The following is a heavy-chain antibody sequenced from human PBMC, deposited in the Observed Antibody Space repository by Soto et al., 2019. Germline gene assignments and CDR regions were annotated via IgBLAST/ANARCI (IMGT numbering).Heavy chain of an antibody. CDR1: GFKFSDFY. D-gene: IGHD2-8*01. CDR3: ARDRDTYGHGFFDY. Sequence: QVQLVESGGGLVKPGGSLRLSFAASGFKFSDFYMTWIRQAPGKGLEWVSHISTSGSNTNYADSVKGRFTVSRDNANNALYLEMNNLRVEDTAVYFCARDRDTYGHGFFDYWGQGTLVTVSS. CDR2: ISTSGSNT. V-gene: IGHV3-11*05. J-gene: IGHJ4*02.